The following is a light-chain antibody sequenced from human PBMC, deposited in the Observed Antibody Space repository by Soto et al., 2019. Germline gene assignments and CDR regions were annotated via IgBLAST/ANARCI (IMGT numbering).Light chain of an antibody. Sequence: QSVLTQPPSVSAAPGQKVTISCSGSSSNIGNNYVSWYQHLPGTAPKLLIYDNNNRPSGIPDRFSGSKSGTSATLGITGLQTGDDADYYCGTWDSSLSAGVFGGGTKLTVL. CDR3: GTWDSSLSAGV. CDR1: SSNIGNNY. V-gene: IGLV1-51*01. CDR2: DNN. J-gene: IGLJ3*02.